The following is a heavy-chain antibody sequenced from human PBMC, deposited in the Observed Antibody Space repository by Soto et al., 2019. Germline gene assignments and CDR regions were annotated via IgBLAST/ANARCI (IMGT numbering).Heavy chain of an antibody. CDR2: IGVAGDT. CDR1: GFVFSDHD. J-gene: IGHJ4*02. V-gene: IGHV3-13*01. Sequence: EVHLVESGGGLVQPGGSLRLSCAASGFVFSDHDMHWVRQVPGKGLEWVSEIGVAGDTYYPDSVKSRFTISRENARNSLYLHMTSLRAGDTAIYYCVRDRYYGSGSLFENWGQGTPVTVSS. D-gene: IGHD3-10*01. CDR3: VRDRYYGSGSLFEN.